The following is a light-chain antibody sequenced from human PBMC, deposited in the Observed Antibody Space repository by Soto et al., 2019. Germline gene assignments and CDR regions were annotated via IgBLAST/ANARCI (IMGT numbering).Light chain of an antibody. CDR3: SSYAGSHGMRV. J-gene: IGLJ1*01. CDR1: ISDVGGYNY. CDR2: EVS. V-gene: IGLV2-8*01. Sequence: QSSLPTPPSASGSPGQSVTISCTGTISDVGGYNYVSWYQQHPGKAPKLMIYEVSKRPSGVPDRFSGSKSGNTASLTVSGLQAEDEADYYCSSYAGSHGMRVFGTGTKVTVL.